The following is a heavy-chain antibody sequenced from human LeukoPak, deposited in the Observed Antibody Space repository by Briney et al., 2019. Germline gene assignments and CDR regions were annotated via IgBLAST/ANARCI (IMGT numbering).Heavy chain of an antibody. CDR1: GFTFSTYY. V-gene: IGHV3-7*01. CDR2: INQDGSEK. J-gene: IGHJ4*02. CDR3: ARTRVSGGTFYHPFDY. Sequence: GGSLRLSCAAPGFTFSTYYMAWVRQAPGKGLEWVANINQDGSEKYYVDSVKGRFTISRDNAKNSLSLQMNSLRAEDTAVYSCARTRVSGGTFYHPFDYWGQGTLVTVSS. D-gene: IGHD2-15*01.